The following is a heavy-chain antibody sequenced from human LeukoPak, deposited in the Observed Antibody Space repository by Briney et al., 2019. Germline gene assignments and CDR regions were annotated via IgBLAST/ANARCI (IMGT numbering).Heavy chain of an antibody. CDR2: INPNSGDT. V-gene: IGHV1-2*02. J-gene: IGHJ5*02. D-gene: IGHD6-25*01. CDR3: ARGFQRLEHWDWLDP. CDR1: GYTFTDYF. Sequence: ASVKVSCKASGYTFTDYFLHWVRQAPGQRLGWMGWINPNSGDTKYAQKFQGRVTKTRVTSIATAYMELNKLRSDDTAVYYCARGFQRLEHWDWLDPWGQGTLVTVAS.